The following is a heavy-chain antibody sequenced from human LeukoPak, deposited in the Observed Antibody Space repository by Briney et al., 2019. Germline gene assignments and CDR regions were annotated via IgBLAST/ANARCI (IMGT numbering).Heavy chain of an antibody. CDR2: ISAYNGNT. D-gene: IGHD3-10*01. Sequence: ASVKVSCKASGYTFTSYGISWVRQAPGQGLEWMGWISAYNGNTNYAQKLQGRVTMTTDTSTSTAYMELRSLRSDDTAVYYCARVSYYYGSGSYYNVGPFYGMDVWGQGTTVTVSS. CDR3: ARVSYYYGSGSYYNVGPFYGMDV. CDR1: GYTFTSYG. V-gene: IGHV1-18*01. J-gene: IGHJ6*02.